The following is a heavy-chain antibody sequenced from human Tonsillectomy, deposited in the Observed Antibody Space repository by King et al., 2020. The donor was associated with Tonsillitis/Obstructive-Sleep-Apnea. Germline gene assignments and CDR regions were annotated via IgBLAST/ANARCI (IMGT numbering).Heavy chain of an antibody. V-gene: IGHV4-34*01. D-gene: IGHD6-19*01. CDR2: ISQSGST. Sequence: VQLQQWGAGLLKPSETLSLTCAVYGGSFSGYYWSWFRQPPGKVLEWSGAISQSGSTSYDPSLHSRVTISLDMSKNQFSLKLSSVTAADTAVYYCARGAQWDYWGQGTLVTVSS. J-gene: IGHJ4*02. CDR3: ARGAQWDY. CDR1: GGSFSGYY.